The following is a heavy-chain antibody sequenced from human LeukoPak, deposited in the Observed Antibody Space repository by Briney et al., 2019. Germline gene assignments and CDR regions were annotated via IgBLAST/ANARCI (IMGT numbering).Heavy chain of an antibody. CDR2: IYYSGST. J-gene: IGHJ5*02. CDR3: ARGLSSSSWYVWFDP. CDR1: GGSISSYY. Sequence: PSETLSLTCTVSGGSISSYYWSWIRQPPGKGLEWIGYIYYSGSTNYNPSLKSRVTISVDTSKNQFSLKLSSVTAADTAVYYCARGLSSSSWYVWFDPWGQGTLVTVSS. D-gene: IGHD6-13*01. V-gene: IGHV4-59*01.